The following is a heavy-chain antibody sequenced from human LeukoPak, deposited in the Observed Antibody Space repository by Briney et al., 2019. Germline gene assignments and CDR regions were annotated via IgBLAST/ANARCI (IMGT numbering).Heavy chain of an antibody. CDR1: GFTFSSYE. V-gene: IGHV3-48*03. J-gene: IGHJ4*02. D-gene: IGHD1-26*01. CDR2: ISSSGSTI. CDR3: ARFGMGGAILDY. Sequence: PGGSLRLSCAASGFTFSSYEMNWVRQAPGKGLEWVSYISSSGSTIYYADSVKGRFTISRDNAKNSLYLQMNSLRAEDTAVYYCARFGMGGAILDYWGQGTLVTVSS.